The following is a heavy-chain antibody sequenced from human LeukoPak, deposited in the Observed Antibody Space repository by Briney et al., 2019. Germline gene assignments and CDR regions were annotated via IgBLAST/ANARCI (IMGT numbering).Heavy chain of an antibody. CDR3: ARGALDTKTRFDY. D-gene: IGHD5-18*01. J-gene: IGHJ4*02. Sequence: SETLSLTCTVSGGSISSSSYYWGWIRQPPGKGLEWIGYIYYSGSTKYNPSLKSRVTISVDASKNQFSLRLSSLTAADTAVYYCARGALDTKTRFDYWGQGTLVTVSS. CDR2: IYYSGST. V-gene: IGHV4-61*05. CDR1: GGSISSSSYY.